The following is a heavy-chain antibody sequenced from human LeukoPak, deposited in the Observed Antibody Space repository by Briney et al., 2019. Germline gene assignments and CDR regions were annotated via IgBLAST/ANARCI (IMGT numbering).Heavy chain of an antibody. CDR1: GGSISSYY. CDR2: IYYSGTT. D-gene: IGHD6-19*01. CDR3: ARTWSSGWCRDAFDI. Sequence: SETLSLTCTVSGGSISSYYWSWIRQPPGKGLEWIGYIYYSGTTNYNPSLKSRVTISVDTSKNQFSLKLSSVTAADTAVYYCARTWSSGWCRDAFDIWGQGTMVTVSS. J-gene: IGHJ3*02. V-gene: IGHV4-59*01.